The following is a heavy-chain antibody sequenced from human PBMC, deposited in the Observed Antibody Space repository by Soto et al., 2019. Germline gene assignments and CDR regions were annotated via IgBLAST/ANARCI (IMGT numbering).Heavy chain of an antibody. Sequence: SGPTLGNPTQTLTLTCSFSGFSLSTSGVAVGWIRQPPGKALEWLALIYWNDHKKYSSSLRSRLTITKDTSKNQVVLTMADMDPVDTATYYCAHTNNFYYYYTMDVWGQGTTVTVSS. J-gene: IGHJ6*02. V-gene: IGHV2-5*01. CDR3: AHTNNFYYYYTMDV. CDR2: IYWNDHK. D-gene: IGHD1-1*01. CDR1: GFSLSTSGVA.